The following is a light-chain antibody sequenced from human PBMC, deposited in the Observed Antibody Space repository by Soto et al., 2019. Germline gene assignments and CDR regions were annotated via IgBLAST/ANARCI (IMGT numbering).Light chain of an antibody. CDR1: QSVGSN. J-gene: IGKJ2*01. CDR3: QQYNNWPPYT. Sequence: EIVMTQSPATLSVSPGERATLSCRASQSVGSNLAWYQQKPGQAPRLLIYGASTRATGIPARFSGSGSGTEFTLTISRLQSGDFAIYSCQQYNNWPPYTFGQGTKLELK. CDR2: GAS. V-gene: IGKV3-15*01.